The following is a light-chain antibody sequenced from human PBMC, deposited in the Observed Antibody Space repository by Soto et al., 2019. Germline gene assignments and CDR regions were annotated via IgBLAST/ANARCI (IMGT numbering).Light chain of an antibody. V-gene: IGLV4-69*01. CDR1: SGHSSYA. J-gene: IGLJ2*01. CDR3: QTWGTGTHVV. CDR2: LNSDGSH. Sequence: QPVLTQSPSASASLGASVKLTCTLSSGHSSYAIAWHQQQPEKGPRYLTKLNSDGSHSKGDGIPDRFSGSSSGAERYLTISSLQSEDEADYYCQTWGTGTHVVFGGGTKLTVL.